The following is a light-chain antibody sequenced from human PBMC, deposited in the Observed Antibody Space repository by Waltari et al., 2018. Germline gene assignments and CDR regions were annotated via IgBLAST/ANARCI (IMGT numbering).Light chain of an antibody. Sequence: QSALTQPPSASGSPGQSVTISCTGTSSDLGAYNYVSWYQQHPGKAPKLMIYEVSKRPSGVPDRFSGSKSGHTASLTVSGLQAEDEADYYCSSYAGSNNFDVFGTGTKVTVL. CDR3: SSYAGSNNFDV. CDR2: EVS. J-gene: IGLJ1*01. CDR1: SSDLGAYNY. V-gene: IGLV2-8*01.